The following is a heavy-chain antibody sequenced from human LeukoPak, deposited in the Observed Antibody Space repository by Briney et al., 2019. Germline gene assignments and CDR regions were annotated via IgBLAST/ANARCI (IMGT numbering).Heavy chain of an antibody. D-gene: IGHD4-17*01. CDR3: VRDYGHFVQGN. CDR1: TDSISSGSYY. J-gene: IGHJ4*02. CDR2: IVSGGST. Sequence: SETLSPTCTVSTDSISSGSYYWGWVRQSPGQGLEWIGSIVSGGSTYHNPSLKSRITMSIDTSNNQFSLKLSFVTAADTAIYYCVRDYGHFVQGNWGQGTLVTVSS. V-gene: IGHV4-39*02.